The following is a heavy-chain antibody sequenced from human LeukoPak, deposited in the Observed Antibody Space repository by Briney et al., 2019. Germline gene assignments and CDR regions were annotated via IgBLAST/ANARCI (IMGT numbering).Heavy chain of an antibody. CDR2: IIPIFGTA. Sequence: SVKLSCTASGCTFSSYAMSWVRQAPGQGLEWMGGIIPIFGTANYAQKFQGRVTITADESTSTAYKELSSLRSEDTAVYYCAREESSPRYYNWFDPWGQGTLVTVSS. J-gene: IGHJ5*02. CDR1: GCTFSSYA. CDR3: AREESSPRYYNWFDP. D-gene: IGHD3-10*01. V-gene: IGHV1-69*01.